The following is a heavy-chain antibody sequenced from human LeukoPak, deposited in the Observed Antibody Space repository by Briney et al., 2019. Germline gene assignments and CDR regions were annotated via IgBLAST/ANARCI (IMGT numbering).Heavy chain of an antibody. CDR2: ISWNSGSI. D-gene: IGHD6-13*01. J-gene: IGHJ4*02. V-gene: IGHV3-9*01. CDR1: GFTFDDYA. Sequence: PGRSLRLSCAASGFTFDDYAMHWVRQAPGKGLEGVSGISWNSGSIGYADSVRGRFTISRDNAKNSLYLQMNSLRAEDTALYYCAKDRGIAAAGTAFSYWGQGTLVTVSS. CDR3: AKDRGIAAAGTAFSY.